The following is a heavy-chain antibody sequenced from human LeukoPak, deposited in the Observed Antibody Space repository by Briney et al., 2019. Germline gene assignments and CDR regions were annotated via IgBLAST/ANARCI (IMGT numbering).Heavy chain of an antibody. Sequence: GGSLRLSCAASGFTFSSYWMHWVRQAPGKGLEWVSSISSSSSYIYYADSVKGRFTISRDNAKNSLYLQMNSLRAEDTAVYYCARASYGHMAYWGQGTLVTVSS. CDR1: GFTFSSYW. J-gene: IGHJ4*02. CDR3: ARASYGHMAY. D-gene: IGHD2-21*01. CDR2: ISSSSSYI. V-gene: IGHV3-21*01.